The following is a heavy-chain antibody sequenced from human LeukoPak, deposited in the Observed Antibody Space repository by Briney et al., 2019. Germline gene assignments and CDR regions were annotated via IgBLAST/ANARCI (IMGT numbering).Heavy chain of an antibody. CDR1: GGSVSSSSYY. CDR3: ARYSSGWPRVDY. CDR2: IYYSGST. V-gene: IGHV4-61*05. Sequence: SETLSLTCTVSGGSVSSSSYYWGWIRQPPGKGLEWIGYIYYSGSTNYNPSLKSRVTISVGTSKNQFSLKLSSVTAADTAVYYCARYSSGWPRVDYWGQGTLVTVSS. D-gene: IGHD6-19*01. J-gene: IGHJ4*02.